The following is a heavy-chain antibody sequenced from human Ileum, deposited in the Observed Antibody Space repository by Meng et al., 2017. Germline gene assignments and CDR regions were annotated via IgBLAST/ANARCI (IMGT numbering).Heavy chain of an antibody. CDR2: INSDGRST. D-gene: IGHD6-13*01. J-gene: IGHJ3*02. CDR1: GFTFSNYW. CDR3: ARARSWYSYDAFDI. Sequence: GGSLRLSCAASGFTFSNYWMHWVRQAPGKGLVWVSRINSDGRSTSHADSVKGRFTISRDNAKNTLYLQMNSLRDEDTAVYYCARARSWYSYDAFDIWGQGTMVTGSS. V-gene: IGHV3-74*01.